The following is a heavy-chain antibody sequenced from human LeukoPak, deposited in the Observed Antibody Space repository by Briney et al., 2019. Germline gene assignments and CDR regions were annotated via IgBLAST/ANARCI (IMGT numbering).Heavy chain of an antibody. D-gene: IGHD6-19*01. CDR2: ISSSGSTI. J-gene: IGHJ4*02. CDR3: AKTHSSGWLFGY. Sequence: PGGSLRLSCAASGFTFSSYEMNWVRQAPGKGLEWVSYISSSGSTIYYADSVKGRFTISRDNAKNSLYLQMNSLRAEDTAVYYCAKTHSSGWLFGYWGLGTLVTVSS. V-gene: IGHV3-48*03. CDR1: GFTFSSYE.